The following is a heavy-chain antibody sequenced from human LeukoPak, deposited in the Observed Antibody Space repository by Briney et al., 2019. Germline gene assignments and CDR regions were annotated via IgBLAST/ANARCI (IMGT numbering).Heavy chain of an antibody. D-gene: IGHD2-2*02. CDR3: AREIVDTISGFDY. Sequence: SETLSLTCAVYGGFFSGYYWSWIRQPPGKGLEWVGEINHRGSTNYNPSLKSRGTISVDTSKNQFSLKLSSVTAADTAVYYCAREIVDTISGFDYWGQGTLVTVSS. V-gene: IGHV4-34*01. CDR1: GGFFSGYY. CDR2: INHRGST. J-gene: IGHJ4*02.